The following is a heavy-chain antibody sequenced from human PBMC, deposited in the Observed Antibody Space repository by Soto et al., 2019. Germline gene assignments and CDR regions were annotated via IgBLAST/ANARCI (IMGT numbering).Heavy chain of an antibody. V-gene: IGHV1-46*01. D-gene: IGHD3-22*01. CDR1: GYTFTSYY. J-gene: IGHJ3*02. CDR2: INPSGGST. CDR3: ARGYYYDSSGYGIDAFDI. Sequence: GASVKVSCKASGYTFTSYYMHWVRQAPGQGLEWMRIINPSGGSTSYAQKFQGRVTMTRDTSTSTVYMELSSLRSEDTAVYYCARGYYYDSSGYGIDAFDIWGQGTMVTVSS.